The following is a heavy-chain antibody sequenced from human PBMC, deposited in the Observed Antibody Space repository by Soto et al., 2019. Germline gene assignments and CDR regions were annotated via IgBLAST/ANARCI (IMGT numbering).Heavy chain of an antibody. CDR3: AREYHP. D-gene: IGHD2-2*02. CDR1: GGSVSTGSYY. V-gene: IGHV4-61*01. CDR2: IYYSGST. Sequence: QVQLQESGPGLVKPSETLSLTCTVSGGSVSTGSYYWTWIRQPPGKGLEWIGHIYYSGSTNYNPSLKRRVTISLDTSRNQFSLKLSSVTAADTVVYYCAREYHPWGQGTLVTVSS. J-gene: IGHJ5*02.